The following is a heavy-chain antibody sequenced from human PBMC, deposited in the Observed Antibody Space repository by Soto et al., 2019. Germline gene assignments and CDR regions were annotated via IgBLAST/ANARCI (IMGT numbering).Heavy chain of an antibody. D-gene: IGHD2-15*01. Sequence: SETLSLTCTVSGGSISSYYWSWIRQPPGKGLEWIGYIYYSGSTNYNPSLKSRVTISVDTSKNQFSLKLSSVTAADTAVYYCARSQGVVAAMSYYYMDVWGKGTTVTVSS. CDR1: GGSISSYY. CDR2: IYYSGST. J-gene: IGHJ6*03. CDR3: ARSQGVVAAMSYYYMDV. V-gene: IGHV4-59*01.